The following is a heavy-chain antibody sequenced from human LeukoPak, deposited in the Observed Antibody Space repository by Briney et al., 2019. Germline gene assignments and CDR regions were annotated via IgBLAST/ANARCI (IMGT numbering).Heavy chain of an antibody. D-gene: IGHD3-22*01. J-gene: IGHJ4*02. CDR3: AKDVAAYYYDSSGPV. Sequence: GGSLRLSCAASGFTFSSYAMSWVRQAPGKGLEWVSAISGSGGSTYYADSVKGRFTISRDNSKNTLYLQMNSLRAEDTAVYYWAKDVAAYYYDSSGPVWGQGTLVTVSS. CDR1: GFTFSSYA. CDR2: ISGSGGST. V-gene: IGHV3-23*01.